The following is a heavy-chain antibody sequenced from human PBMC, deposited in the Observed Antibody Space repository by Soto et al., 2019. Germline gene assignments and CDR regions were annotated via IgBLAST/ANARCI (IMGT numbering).Heavy chain of an antibody. J-gene: IGHJ4*02. V-gene: IGHV3-74*01. CDR2: VSSDGSST. Sequence: EVQLVESGGGLVQPGESLRLSCAASGFTFSSYWMHWIRQAPGKGLVWVSRVSSDGSSTAYANSVKGRLTISRDNAKNTLYLQMTSLSDEDTAVYYCARGLPNYSSFDSWGQGTLVTVSS. CDR1: GFTFSSYW. CDR3: ARGLPNYSSFDS. D-gene: IGHD4-4*01.